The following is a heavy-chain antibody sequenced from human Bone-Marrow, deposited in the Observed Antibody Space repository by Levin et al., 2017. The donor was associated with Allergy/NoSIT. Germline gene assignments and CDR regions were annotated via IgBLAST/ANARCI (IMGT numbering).Heavy chain of an antibody. D-gene: IGHD3-3*01. V-gene: IGHV3-30*04. CDR2: ISYDGSNK. J-gene: IGHJ4*02. CDR1: GFTFSSYA. CDR3: ARGTNSTYYDFWSGYYANSYFDY. Sequence: GESLKISCAASGFTFSSYAMHWVRQAPGKGLEWVAVISYDGSNKYYADSVKGRFTISRDNSKNTLYLQMNSLRAEDTAVYYCARGTNSTYYDFWSGYYANSYFDYWGQGTLVTVSS.